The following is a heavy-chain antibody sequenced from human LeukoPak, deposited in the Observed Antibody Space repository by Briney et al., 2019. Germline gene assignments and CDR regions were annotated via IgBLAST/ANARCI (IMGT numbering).Heavy chain of an antibody. D-gene: IGHD3-10*01. J-gene: IGHJ4*02. Sequence: PSETLSLTCTVSGGSISSYYWSWIRQPPGKGLEWIGYIYYSGSTNYNPSLKSRVTISVDTSKNQFSLKLNSVTAADTAVYYCARRTSWGTGFDYWGQGTLVTVSS. CDR3: ARRTSWGTGFDY. V-gene: IGHV4-59*08. CDR2: IYYSGST. CDR1: GGSISSYY.